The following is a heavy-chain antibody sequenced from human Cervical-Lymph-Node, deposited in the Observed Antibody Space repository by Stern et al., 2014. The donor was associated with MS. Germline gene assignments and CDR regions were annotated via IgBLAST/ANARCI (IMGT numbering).Heavy chain of an antibody. J-gene: IGHJ6*02. D-gene: IGHD3-16*01. Sequence: VQLLESGGGVVQPGRSLRLSCAASGFSFSSYAMHWVRQAPGKGLEWVAAVSLDGSKKYYADSVKGRFSISRDNSKNTLYVQMNSLRPEDTAVYYCAKDGGAVGVAYGMDVWGQGTTVTVSS. CDR2: VSLDGSKK. CDR1: GFSFSSYA. CDR3: AKDGGAVGVAYGMDV. V-gene: IGHV3-30*18.